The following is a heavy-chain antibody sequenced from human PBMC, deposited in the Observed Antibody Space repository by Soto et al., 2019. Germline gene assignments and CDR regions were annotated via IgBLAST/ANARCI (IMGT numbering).Heavy chain of an antibody. CDR2: IIPILGIA. J-gene: IGHJ4*02. V-gene: IGHV1-69*08. CDR1: GGTFSSYT. CDR3: ARDGLTTVSHGSDY. D-gene: IGHD4-17*01. Sequence: QVQLVQSGAEVKKPGSSVKVSCKASGGTFSSYTISWVRQAPGQGLEWMGRIIPILGIANYAQKFQGRVTITADKSTRTAYMELSSLRSEDTAVYYCARDGLTTVSHGSDYWGQGTLVTVSS.